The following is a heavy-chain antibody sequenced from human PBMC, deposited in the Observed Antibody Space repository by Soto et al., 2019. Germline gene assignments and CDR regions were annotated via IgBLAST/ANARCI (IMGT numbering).Heavy chain of an antibody. D-gene: IGHD3-3*01. J-gene: IGHJ4*02. CDR2: IVVGSGNT. V-gene: IGHV1-58*01. CDR1: GFTFTSSA. Sequence: GASVKVSCKASGFTFTSSAVQWVRQARGQRLEWIGWIVVGSGNTNYAQKFQERVTITRDMSTSTAYMELSSLRSEDTAVYYCVADIITIFGVVNDFDYWGQGTLVTVSS. CDR3: VADIITIFGVVNDFDY.